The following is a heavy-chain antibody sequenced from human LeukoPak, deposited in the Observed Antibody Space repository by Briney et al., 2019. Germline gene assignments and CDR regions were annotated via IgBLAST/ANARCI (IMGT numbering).Heavy chain of an antibody. CDR3: ARLNKPGWFDP. Sequence: PSETLSLTCTVSGGSINTDRYYWGWIRQPPGKGLEWIGTIFYTGSTYYNPSLKSRVTISIDTSKNQFSLRLNSVTATDTAVYYCARLNKPGWFDPWGQGTLVTVSS. J-gene: IGHJ5*02. CDR1: GGSINTDRYY. CDR2: IFYTGST. D-gene: IGHD1-14*01. V-gene: IGHV4-39*01.